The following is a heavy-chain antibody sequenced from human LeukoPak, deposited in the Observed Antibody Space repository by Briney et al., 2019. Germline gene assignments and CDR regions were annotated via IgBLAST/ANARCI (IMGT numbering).Heavy chain of an antibody. Sequence: GESLKISCKGSGYSFTSYWISWVRQMPGKGLEWMGRIDPSDSYTNYSPSFQGHVTISADKSISTAYLQWSSLKASDTAMYYCARHAATSWYHAIGAYNWLDPWGQGTLVTVSS. CDR1: GYSFTSYW. V-gene: IGHV5-10-1*01. D-gene: IGHD6-13*01. CDR2: IDPSDSYT. CDR3: ARHAATSWYHAIGAYNWLDP. J-gene: IGHJ5*02.